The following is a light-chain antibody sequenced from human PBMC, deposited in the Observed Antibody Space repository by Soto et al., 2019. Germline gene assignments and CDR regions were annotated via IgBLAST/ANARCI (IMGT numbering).Light chain of an antibody. CDR3: QQYNDWPII. J-gene: IGKJ5*01. CDR1: QSVKYF. Sequence: EIVMTQSPATLSVSPGERVTLSCRASQSVKYFIALYQHKNGQAHRLLIYGASTRATGIPARFSGSGSGTDFTLTISSLQSVDYAVYYCQQYNDWPIIFGQGTRLEIK. CDR2: GAS. V-gene: IGKV3-15*01.